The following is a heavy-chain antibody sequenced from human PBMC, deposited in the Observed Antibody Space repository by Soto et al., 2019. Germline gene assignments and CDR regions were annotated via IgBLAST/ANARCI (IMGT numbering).Heavy chain of an antibody. V-gene: IGHV6-1*01. Sequence: SQTLSLTCAISGDSVSSNSAAWNWIRQSPSRGLEWLGRTYYRSKWYNDYAVSVKSRITINLDTSKNQFSLQLNSVTPEDTAVYYCARDTAMVTRHLYYYYGMDVWGQGTTVTVSS. D-gene: IGHD5-18*01. CDR3: ARDTAMVTRHLYYYYGMDV. CDR1: GDSVSSNSAA. CDR2: TYYRSKWYN. J-gene: IGHJ6*02.